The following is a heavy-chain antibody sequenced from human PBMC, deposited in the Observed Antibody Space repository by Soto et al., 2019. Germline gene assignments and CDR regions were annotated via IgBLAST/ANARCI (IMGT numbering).Heavy chain of an antibody. J-gene: IGHJ6*03. CDR3: ARGDCVGGTCYSLAGSFYYYMDV. CDR2: INSDGSVS. Sequence: EVQLVESGGGLVQPGGSLRLSSAASGFTFGNYWMYWVRQAPGKGLVWVSRINSDGSVSSYADSVKGRLTISRDNVKNTLYLQMDSLRVEDTAVYYCARGDCVGGTCYSLAGSFYYYMDVWGKGTTVTVFS. CDR1: GFTFGNYW. V-gene: IGHV3-74*01. D-gene: IGHD2-15*01.